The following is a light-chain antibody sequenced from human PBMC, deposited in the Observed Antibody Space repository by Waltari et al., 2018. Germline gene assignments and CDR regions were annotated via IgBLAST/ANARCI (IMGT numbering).Light chain of an antibody. V-gene: IGKV3-15*01. CDR3: QQYDNWPFT. CDR2: GAS. J-gene: IGKJ3*01. CDR1: QSVSSK. Sequence: GMTQSPATLSVSPGERATLSCRASQSVSSKLAWYQQKPGQAPRLLIHGASTRATGIPARFSGSGSGTDFTLTISSLQSEDFAVYYCQQYDNWPFTFGPGTKVDIK.